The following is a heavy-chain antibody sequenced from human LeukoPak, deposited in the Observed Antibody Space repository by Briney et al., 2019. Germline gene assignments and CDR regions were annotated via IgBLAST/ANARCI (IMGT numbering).Heavy chain of an antibody. Sequence: GGSLRLSCATSGFTFSNAWMNWVRQAPGKGLEWVSAISGSGGSTYYADSVKGRFTISRDNSKNTLYLQMNSLRAEDTAVYYCAKGYDFWSGYYNFDYWGQGTLVTVSS. CDR1: GFTFSNAW. V-gene: IGHV3-23*01. J-gene: IGHJ4*02. CDR2: ISGSGGST. D-gene: IGHD3-3*01. CDR3: AKGYDFWSGYYNFDY.